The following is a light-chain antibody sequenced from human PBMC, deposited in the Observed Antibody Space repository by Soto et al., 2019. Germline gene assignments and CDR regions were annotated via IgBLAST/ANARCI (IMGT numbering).Light chain of an antibody. V-gene: IGKV1-9*01. CDR3: QQSDSYPYT. J-gene: IGKJ2*01. CDR1: QGIRTY. Sequence: GDRVTITCRASQGIRTYLAWYQQKPGRAPKRLIYAAATLQSGVPSRFSGSGSGTEFTLTISSLQPEDFATYYCQQSDSYPYTFGQGTKLEIK. CDR2: AAA.